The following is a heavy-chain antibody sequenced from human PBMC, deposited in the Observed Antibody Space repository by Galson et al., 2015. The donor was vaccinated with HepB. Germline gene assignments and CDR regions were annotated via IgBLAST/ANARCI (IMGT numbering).Heavy chain of an antibody. CDR2: IWYDGSNK. Sequence: SLRLSCAASGFTFSSYGMHWVRQAPGKGLEWVAVIWYDGSNKYCADSVKGRFTISRDNSKNTLYLQMNSLRAEDTAVYYCARGGYSYGKKGGFDPWGQGTLVTVSS. CDR1: GFTFSSYG. V-gene: IGHV3-33*01. CDR3: ARGGYSYGKKGGFDP. D-gene: IGHD5-18*01. J-gene: IGHJ5*02.